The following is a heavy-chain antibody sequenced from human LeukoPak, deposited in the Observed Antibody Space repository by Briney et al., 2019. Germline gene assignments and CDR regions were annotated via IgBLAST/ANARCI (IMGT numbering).Heavy chain of an antibody. CDR1: GLTFEDYT. J-gene: IGHJ4*02. CDR3: AKPRRGTITTGPAYTH. D-gene: IGHD4-11*01. Sequence: GGSLRLSCQGSGLTFEDYTMHWVRQAPGQGLEWVSLISWDGGLTYYADSMEGRFTISRDNSKNSLYLQMNTLKTEDTALYYCAKPRRGTITTGPAYTHWGQGTTVTVSS. CDR2: ISWDGGLT. V-gene: IGHV3-43*01.